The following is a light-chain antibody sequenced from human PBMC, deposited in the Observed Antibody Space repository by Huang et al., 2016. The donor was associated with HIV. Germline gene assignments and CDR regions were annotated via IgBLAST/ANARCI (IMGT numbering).Light chain of an antibody. J-gene: IGKJ2*01. Sequence: ETTLTQSPAFMSATPGDKVNISCKASQDIEDDVNWYQQKPGGPPIFIIQESSTLVPGISPRFSGSGSGTDFTLTIDNLDSADAAYYFCLQHENFPYTFGQGTKLEIK. CDR1: QDIEDD. CDR3: LQHENFPYT. V-gene: IGKV5-2*01. CDR2: ESS.